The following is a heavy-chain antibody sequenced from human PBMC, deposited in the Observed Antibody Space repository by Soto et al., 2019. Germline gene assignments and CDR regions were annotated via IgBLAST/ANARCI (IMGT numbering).Heavy chain of an antibody. CDR2: IVVGSGNT. V-gene: IGHV1-58*01. CDR1: GFTFTSSA. D-gene: IGHD3-16*01. J-gene: IGHJ6*02. Sequence: GASVKVSCKASGFTFTSSAVQWVRQARGQRLERIGWIVVGSGNTNYAQKLQERVTITRDMSTSTAYMELSSLRSEDTAVYYCAAVEEFGYYYYGMDVWGQGTTVTVSS. CDR3: AAVEEFGYYYYGMDV.